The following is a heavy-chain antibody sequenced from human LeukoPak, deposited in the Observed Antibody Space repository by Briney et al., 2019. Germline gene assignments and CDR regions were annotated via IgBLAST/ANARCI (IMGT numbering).Heavy chain of an antibody. CDR2: ISPNSGDT. D-gene: IGHD7-27*01. Sequence: ASVKVSCKASGYTFTGYYIHWVRQAPGQGLEWMGWISPNSGDTNYSQKFQGRVTMTRDTSISTAYMELNRLRSDDTAVYYCARDGDLSCLDYWGQGTLVTVSS. CDR1: GYTFTGYY. CDR3: ARDGDLSCLDY. V-gene: IGHV1-2*02. J-gene: IGHJ4*02.